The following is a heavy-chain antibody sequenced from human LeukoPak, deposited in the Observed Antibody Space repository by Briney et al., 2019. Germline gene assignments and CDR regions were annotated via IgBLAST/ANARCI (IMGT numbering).Heavy chain of an antibody. Sequence: SVKVSCKASGGTFSSYAISWARQAPGQGLEWMGGIIPIFGTANYAQKFQGRVTITADGSTSTAYMELSSLRSEDTAVYYCARDRDYYDSTYDAFDIWGQGTMVTVSS. CDR3: ARDRDYYDSTYDAFDI. CDR1: GGTFSSYA. J-gene: IGHJ3*02. CDR2: IIPIFGTA. D-gene: IGHD3-22*01. V-gene: IGHV1-69*01.